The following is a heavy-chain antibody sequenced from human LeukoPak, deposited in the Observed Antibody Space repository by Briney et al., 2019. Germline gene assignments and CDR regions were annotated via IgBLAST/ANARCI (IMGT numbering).Heavy chain of an antibody. Sequence: PSETLSLTCTVSGGSISSSSYYWGWIRQPPGKGLEWIGSIYYSGSTYYNPSLKSRVTISVDTSKNQFSLKLSSVTAADTAVYYCARLHRFYGSGSYSHFDYWGQGTLVTVSS. D-gene: IGHD3-10*01. CDR3: ARLHRFYGSGSYSHFDY. CDR1: GGSISSSSYY. V-gene: IGHV4-39*01. CDR2: IYYSGST. J-gene: IGHJ4*02.